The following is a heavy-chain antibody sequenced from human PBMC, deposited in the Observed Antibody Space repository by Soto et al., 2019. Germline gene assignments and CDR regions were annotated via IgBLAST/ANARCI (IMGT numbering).Heavy chain of an antibody. D-gene: IGHD3-22*01. CDR1: GYTFTSYA. J-gene: IGHJ6*02. V-gene: IGHV1-3*01. CDR3: AADQHSGYYLGPYGMDV. Sequence: ASVKVSCKASGYTFTSYAMHWVRQAPGQRLEWMGWINAGNGNTNYAQKFQERVTITRDMSTSTAYMELSSLRSEDTAVYYCAADQHSGYYLGPYGMDVWGQGTTVTVSS. CDR2: INAGNGNT.